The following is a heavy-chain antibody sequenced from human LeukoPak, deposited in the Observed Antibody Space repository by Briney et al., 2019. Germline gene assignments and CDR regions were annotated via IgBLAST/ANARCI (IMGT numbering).Heavy chain of an antibody. V-gene: IGHV7-4-1*02. Sequence: ASVKVSCKASGYTFTSYAMNWVRQAPGQGLEWMGWINTNTGNPTYAQGLTGRFVFSLDTSVSTAYLQISSLKAEDTAVYYCARTQGGNPCSSTSCYLPIPQTFDYWGQGTLVTVSS. D-gene: IGHD2-2*01. CDR3: ARTQGGNPCSSTSCYLPIPQTFDY. CDR1: GYTFTSYA. CDR2: INTNTGNP. J-gene: IGHJ4*02.